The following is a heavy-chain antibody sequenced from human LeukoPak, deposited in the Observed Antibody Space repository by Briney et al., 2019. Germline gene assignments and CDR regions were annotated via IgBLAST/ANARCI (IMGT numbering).Heavy chain of an antibody. D-gene: IGHD2-2*01. CDR1: GFTFDDYA. Sequence: GGSLRLSCAASGFTFDDYAMHWVRHAPGKGLEWVSGISWNSGSIGYADSVKGRFTISRDNAKNSLYLQMNSLRAEDTALYYCAKDRRAICSSTSCFDAFDIWGQGTMVTVSS. CDR2: ISWNSGSI. CDR3: AKDRRAICSSTSCFDAFDI. J-gene: IGHJ3*02. V-gene: IGHV3-9*01.